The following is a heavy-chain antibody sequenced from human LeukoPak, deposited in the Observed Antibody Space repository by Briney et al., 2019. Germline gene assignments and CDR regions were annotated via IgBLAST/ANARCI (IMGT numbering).Heavy chain of an antibody. V-gene: IGHV3-23*01. J-gene: IGHJ4*02. CDR2: ISGSGGST. CDR3: AKDAKYCSSTSCSNYYLDY. CDR1: GFTFSSYA. Sequence: GGSLRLSCAASGFTFSSYAMSWVRQAPGKGLEWVSAISGSGGSTYYVDSVLGRFTISRDNSKNTLYLQMNSLRAEDTAVYYCAKDAKYCSSTSCSNYYLDYWGQGTLVTVSS. D-gene: IGHD2-2*01.